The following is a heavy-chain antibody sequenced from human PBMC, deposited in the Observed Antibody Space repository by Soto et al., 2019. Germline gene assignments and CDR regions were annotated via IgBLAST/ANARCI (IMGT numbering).Heavy chain of an antibody. Sequence: QVQLVESGGGVVQPGRSLSLSCVASGFSFSSHDMDWVRQVPGKEPEWVASIGYDGSKRYYADSVKGRFTISRDNSKNTLYLQMNNLSADDTAVYYCARDQLRTKLLLFAYWGQGTLVTVSS. D-gene: IGHD1-1*01. V-gene: IGHV3-33*01. CDR3: ARDQLRTKLLLFAY. CDR1: GFSFSSHD. J-gene: IGHJ4*02. CDR2: IGYDGSKR.